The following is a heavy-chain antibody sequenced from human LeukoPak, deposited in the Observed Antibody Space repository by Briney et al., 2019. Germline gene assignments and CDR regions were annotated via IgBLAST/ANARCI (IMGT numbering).Heavy chain of an antibody. CDR2: ISYDGSNK. Sequence: GRSLRLSCAASGFTFSSYAMHWVRQAPGKGLEWVAVISYDGSNKYYADSVKGRFTISRDNSKNTLYLQMNSLRAEDTAVYYCATTYRIYDYGDYGIGYWGQGTLVTVSS. V-gene: IGHV3-30-3*01. CDR3: ATTYRIYDYGDYGIGY. J-gene: IGHJ4*02. D-gene: IGHD4-17*01. CDR1: GFTFSSYA.